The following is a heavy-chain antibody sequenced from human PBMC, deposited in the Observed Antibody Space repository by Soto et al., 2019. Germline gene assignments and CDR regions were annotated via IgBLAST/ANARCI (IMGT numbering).Heavy chain of an antibody. CDR1: GFTFIDYW. CDR3: ARIGYSSSSFDY. Sequence: EVQLVASGRNLVQPGESLRLSCAAFGFTFIDYWMSWVRQAPGKGLEWLANIDQDGSVKYYMDSVKGRFTIFRDNAKNSVYLQLTSLRVEDTAIYFCARIGYSSSSFDYWGQGTLVTVSS. D-gene: IGHD6-6*01. CDR2: IDQDGSVK. V-gene: IGHV3-7*01. J-gene: IGHJ4*02.